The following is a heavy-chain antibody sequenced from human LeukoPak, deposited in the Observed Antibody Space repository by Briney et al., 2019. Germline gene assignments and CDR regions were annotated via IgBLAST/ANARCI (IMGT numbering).Heavy chain of an antibody. CDR1: GXTFSSYA. Sequence: GRSLRLSCAASGXTFSSYAMTWVRQAPGKGLEWVSTISNGGGSTYYADSVKGRFTISRDNSKNTVYLQMSSLRAEDTTVYYCAKDRWGSGGSGGGDYWGQGTLVTVSS. CDR2: ISNGGGST. CDR3: AKDRWGSGGSGGGDY. V-gene: IGHV3-23*01. D-gene: IGHD2-15*01. J-gene: IGHJ4*02.